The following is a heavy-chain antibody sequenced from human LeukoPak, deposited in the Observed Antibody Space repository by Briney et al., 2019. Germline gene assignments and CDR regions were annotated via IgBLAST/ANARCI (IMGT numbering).Heavy chain of an antibody. Sequence: ASVKVSCKASGYTFTSYYMHWVRQAPGQGLEWMGIINPSGGSTSYAQKFQGRVTMTRDTSTSTVYMELSSLRSEDTAVYYCARGSRDPPFEDCSSTSCSYYDFLDYYYMDVWGKGTTVTVSS. V-gene: IGHV1-46*01. J-gene: IGHJ6*03. CDR3: ARGSRDPPFEDCSSTSCSYYDFLDYYYMDV. D-gene: IGHD2-2*01. CDR1: GYTFTSYY. CDR2: INPSGGST.